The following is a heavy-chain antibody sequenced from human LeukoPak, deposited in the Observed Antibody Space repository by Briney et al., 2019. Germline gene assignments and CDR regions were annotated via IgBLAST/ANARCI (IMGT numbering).Heavy chain of an antibody. CDR1: GFTFSSYS. D-gene: IGHD3-22*01. J-gene: IGHJ4*02. CDR3: ASGGDSSGYYPYYFDY. CDR2: ISSSSSYI. Sequence: GGSLRLSCAASGFTFSSYSMNWVRQAPGKGLEWVSSISSSSSYIYYADSVKGRFTISRDNAKNSLYLQMNSLRAEDTAVYYCASGGDSSGYYPYYFDYWGQGTLVTVSS. V-gene: IGHV3-21*01.